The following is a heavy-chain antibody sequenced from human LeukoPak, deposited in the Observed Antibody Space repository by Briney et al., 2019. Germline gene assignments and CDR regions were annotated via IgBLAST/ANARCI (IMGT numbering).Heavy chain of an antibody. V-gene: IGHV3-48*04. CDR2: ISTSGNTI. J-gene: IGHJ4*02. D-gene: IGHD3-22*01. CDR1: GFTFSSYS. CDR3: ARGITMIRY. Sequence: PGGSLRLSCAASGFTFSSYSMNWIRQAPGKGLEWVSYISTSGNTIYYADSVKGRFTISRDNAKNSLYLQMNSLRAEDTAVYYCARGITMIRYWGQGTLVTVSS.